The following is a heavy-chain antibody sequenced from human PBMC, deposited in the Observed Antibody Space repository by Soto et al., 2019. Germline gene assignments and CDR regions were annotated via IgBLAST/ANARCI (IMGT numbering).Heavy chain of an antibody. CDR3: ATGGGRFNYGMAV. D-gene: IGHD3-10*01. J-gene: IGHJ6*02. CDR1: GGSIRSYY. Sequence: QVQLQESGPGLVKPSETLSLTCTVSGGSIRSYYWSWIRQPPGKRLEWIGYFYYSGYTNYNPSLNSRVTISVGTSKNQLSLKLSSVTAADTAVYYCATGGGRFNYGMAVWGQGTTVTVSS. CDR2: FYYSGYT. V-gene: IGHV4-59*01.